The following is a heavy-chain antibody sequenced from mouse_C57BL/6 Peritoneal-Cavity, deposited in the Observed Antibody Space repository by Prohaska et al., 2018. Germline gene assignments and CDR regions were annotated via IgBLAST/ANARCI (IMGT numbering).Heavy chain of an antibody. V-gene: IGHV1-53*01. CDR2: INPSNGGT. D-gene: IGHD1-1*01. Sequence: INPSNGGTNYNEKFKSKATLTVDKSSSTAYIQLSSLTSEDSAVYYCARGTVVAPDYWGQGTTLTVSS. J-gene: IGHJ2*01. CDR3: ARGTVVAPDY.